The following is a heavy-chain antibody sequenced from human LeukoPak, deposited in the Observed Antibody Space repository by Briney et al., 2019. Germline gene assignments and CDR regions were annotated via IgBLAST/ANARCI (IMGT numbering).Heavy chain of an antibody. D-gene: IGHD3-22*01. CDR3: ARAFGPSAYSGALDL. Sequence: PGGSLRLSCAASGFSVSSTYMSWLRQAPGKGLEWVSVIYIDGKPYYADSMKGRFTISRDISKNTLYLQMNSLRAEDTAVYYCARAFGPSAYSGALDLWGQGTQVTVSS. V-gene: IGHV3-53*01. J-gene: IGHJ3*01. CDR1: GFSVSSTY. CDR2: IYIDGKP.